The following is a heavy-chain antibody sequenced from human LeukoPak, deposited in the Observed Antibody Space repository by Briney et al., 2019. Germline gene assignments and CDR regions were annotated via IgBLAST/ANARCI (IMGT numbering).Heavy chain of an antibody. D-gene: IGHD3-3*02. J-gene: IGHJ5*02. CDR1: GYTFTGYY. Sequence: ASVTVSCKASGYTFTGYYLHWVRQAPGQGLEWMGRINPDSGATNYAQNFHGRVTMTRDTSISTGYMELSRLSSDDTAVYYCARESVLGARSWGQGNLVTVTS. CDR2: INPDSGAT. CDR3: ARESVLGARS. V-gene: IGHV1-2*06.